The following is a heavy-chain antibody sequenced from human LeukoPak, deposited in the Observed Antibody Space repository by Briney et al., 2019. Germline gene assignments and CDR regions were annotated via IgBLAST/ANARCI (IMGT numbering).Heavy chain of an antibody. CDR1: GFTFSSYA. CDR3: ANGAGRCSSTSCYYYYYMDV. CDR2: ISYDGSNK. Sequence: GGSLRLSCAASGFTFSSYAMHWVRQAPGKGLEWVAVISYDGSNKYYADSVKGRFTISRDNSKNTLYLQMNSLRAEDTAVYYCANGAGRCSSTSCYYYYYMDVWGKGTTVTVSS. V-gene: IGHV3-30-3*01. J-gene: IGHJ6*03. D-gene: IGHD2-2*01.